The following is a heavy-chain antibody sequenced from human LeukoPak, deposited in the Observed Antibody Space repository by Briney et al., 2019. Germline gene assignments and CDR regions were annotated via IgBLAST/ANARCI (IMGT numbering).Heavy chain of an antibody. CDR2: INLNRGGT. D-gene: IGHD3-10*01. Sequence: SVKVSCKASVYTFTGYYMHAVRQAPGQGRECMGWINLNRGGTNNAQKFQGWVTMTRDTSISTAYMLLSRLRSDDTAVYYCARSRGVLTAYYYDYWGQRTLGTVSS. J-gene: IGHJ4*01. V-gene: IGHV1-2*04. CDR1: VYTFTGYY. CDR3: ARSRGVLTAYYYDY.